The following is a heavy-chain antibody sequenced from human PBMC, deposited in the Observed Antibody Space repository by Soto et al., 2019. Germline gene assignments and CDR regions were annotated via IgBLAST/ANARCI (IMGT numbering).Heavy chain of an antibody. CDR3: ARGPYCGDECYFAY. Sequence: SETLSLTCSVFGVSITPYYWSWIRQPAGKGLEWIGRISHTGTTNSNPSLEGRVTMSVDPSKNQISLRLSSATAADTAIYYCARGPYCGDECYFAYWGQGALVTVSS. CDR1: GVSITPYY. V-gene: IGHV4-4*07. D-gene: IGHD2-21*01. CDR2: ISHTGTT. J-gene: IGHJ4*02.